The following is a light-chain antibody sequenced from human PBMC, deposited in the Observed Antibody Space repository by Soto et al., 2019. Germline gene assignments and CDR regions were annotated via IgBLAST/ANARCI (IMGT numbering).Light chain of an antibody. V-gene: IGKV3-20*01. Sequence: EIVLTQSPGTLSLSTGERATLSCWASQNVLSNYLAWYQQKPGQAPTLLIYDASNRATGIPDRFSGGGSGTDFTLTISRLEPEDFAVYYCQQFASYPLTFGGGTKVDI. CDR2: DAS. CDR3: QQFASYPLT. CDR1: QNVLSNY. J-gene: IGKJ4*01.